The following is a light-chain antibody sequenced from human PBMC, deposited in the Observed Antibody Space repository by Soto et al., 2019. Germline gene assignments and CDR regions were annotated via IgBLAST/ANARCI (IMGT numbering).Light chain of an antibody. Sequence: EIVLTQSPATLSLSPGERATLSCRASQSVSSYSAWYQQKPVQAPRLLIYDTSNRATGIPARFSGSGSGTDFTLTISGLEPEDFAVYYCQQRSNWQYTFGLGTRLEIK. CDR1: QSVSSY. CDR2: DTS. J-gene: IGKJ2*01. V-gene: IGKV3-11*01. CDR3: QQRSNWQYT.